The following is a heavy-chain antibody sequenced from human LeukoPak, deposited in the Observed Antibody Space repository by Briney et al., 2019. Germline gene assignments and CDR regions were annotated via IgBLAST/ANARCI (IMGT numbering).Heavy chain of an antibody. D-gene: IGHD6-13*01. CDR2: IKEDGNEK. J-gene: IGHJ3*02. CDR1: GFTFSSYW. V-gene: IGHV3-7*03. Sequence: GGSLRLSCAASGFTFSSYWMSWVRQAPGKGLEWVANIKEDGNEKYYVDSVKGRFTISRDNAKNSLYLQMNSLRAEDTAVYHCANTGYSSRWGAFDIWGQGTMVTVSS. CDR3: ANTGYSSRWGAFDI.